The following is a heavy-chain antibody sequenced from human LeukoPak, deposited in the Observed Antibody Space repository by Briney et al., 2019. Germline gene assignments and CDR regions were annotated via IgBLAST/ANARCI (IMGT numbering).Heavy chain of an antibody. J-gene: IGHJ4*02. CDR1: GFTFSSYA. V-gene: IGHV3-23*01. Sequence: GGSLRLSCAASGFTFSSYAMSWVRQAPGKGLGWVSAISGSGGSTYYADSVKGRFTISRDNSKNTLYLQMNSLRAEDTAVYYCAKEAAIVVVVAAASAHFDYWGQGTLVTVSS. CDR2: ISGSGGST. D-gene: IGHD2-15*01. CDR3: AKEAAIVVVVAAASAHFDY.